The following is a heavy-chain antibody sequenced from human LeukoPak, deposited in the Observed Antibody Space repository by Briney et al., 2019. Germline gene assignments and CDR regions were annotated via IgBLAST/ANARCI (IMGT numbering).Heavy chain of an antibody. CDR1: GFTFSSYE. CDR3: TTILFY. V-gene: IGHV3-7*01. D-gene: IGHD2/OR15-2a*01. Sequence: PGGSLRLSCAASGFTFSSYEMNWVRQAPGKGLEWVANIKQDGSEKYYVDSVKGRFTISRDNAKNSLYLQMNSLRAEDTAVYYCTTILFYWGQGTLVTVSS. J-gene: IGHJ4*02. CDR2: IKQDGSEK.